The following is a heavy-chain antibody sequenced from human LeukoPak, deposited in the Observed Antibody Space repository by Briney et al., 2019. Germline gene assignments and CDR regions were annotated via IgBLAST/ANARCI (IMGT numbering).Heavy chain of an antibody. CDR3: ARMDTFMVLAY. J-gene: IGHJ4*02. D-gene: IGHD5-18*01. Sequence: SETLSLTCTVSGGSISSSSYYWGWIRQPPGKGLEWIGSIYYSGSTYYNPSLKSRVTISVDTSKNQFSLKLSSVTAADTAVYYCARMDTFMVLAYWGQGTLVTVSS. V-gene: IGHV4-39*01. CDR2: IYYSGST. CDR1: GGSISSSSYY.